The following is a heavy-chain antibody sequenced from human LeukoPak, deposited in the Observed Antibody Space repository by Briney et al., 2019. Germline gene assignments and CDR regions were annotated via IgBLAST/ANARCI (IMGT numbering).Heavy chain of an antibody. Sequence: SQTLSLTCTVSGDSISGADYFWSWIRQSSGKGLEWIGYIQSSGSTYYNPSLKSRVTISVDTPKNRFSLKLTSVTAADTAVYYCARDPIWGQGTLVTVSS. CDR3: ARDPI. CDR2: IQSSGST. CDR1: GDSISGADYF. J-gene: IGHJ1*01. V-gene: IGHV4-31*03.